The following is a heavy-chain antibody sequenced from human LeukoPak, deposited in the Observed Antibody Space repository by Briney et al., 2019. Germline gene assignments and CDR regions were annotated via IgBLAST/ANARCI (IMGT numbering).Heavy chain of an antibody. CDR1: GFTFDDYA. CDR3: ANVTRRLLWFGELHN. V-gene: IGHV3-9*01. J-gene: IGHJ4*02. D-gene: IGHD3-10*01. CDR2: ISWNSGSI. Sequence: GGSLRLSCAASGFTFDDYAMHWVRQAPGKGLEWVSGISWNSGSIGYADSVKGRFTISRDNAKNSLYLQMNSLRAEDTALYYCANVTRRLLWFGELHNWGQGTLVTVSS.